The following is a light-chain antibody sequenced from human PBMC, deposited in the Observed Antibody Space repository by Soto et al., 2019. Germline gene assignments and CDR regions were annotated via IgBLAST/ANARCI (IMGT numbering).Light chain of an antibody. CDR2: DVS. Sequence: QSVLTQPASVSGSPGQSITISCTGTSSDVGAYNYVSWYQQHPGKVPKLMIYDVSDRPSGVSNRFSGSKSGNTASLTISGPQAEDEADYYCSSFTRSNSYVFGTGTKLTVL. V-gene: IGLV2-14*03. CDR3: SSFTRSNSYV. CDR1: SSDVGAYNY. J-gene: IGLJ1*01.